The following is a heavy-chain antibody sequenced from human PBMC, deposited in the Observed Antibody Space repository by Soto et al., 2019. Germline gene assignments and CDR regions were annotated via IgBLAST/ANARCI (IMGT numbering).Heavy chain of an antibody. D-gene: IGHD3-3*01. CDR3: ARDQGVXXXXXNWFDP. Sequence: PSETLSLTCTVSGGSITDYSWVWIRQPAGKGLEWIGRIFSSGSTNYNPSRKGRITMSLDTSKNQFSLKLNSATATDTAVYFCARDQGVXXXXXNWFDPWGXGILVTVSS. CDR2: IFSSGST. V-gene: IGHV4-4*07. J-gene: IGHJ5*02. CDR1: GGSITDYS.